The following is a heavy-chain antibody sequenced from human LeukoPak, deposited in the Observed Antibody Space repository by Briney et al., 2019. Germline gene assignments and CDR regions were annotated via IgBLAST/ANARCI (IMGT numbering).Heavy chain of an antibody. CDR1: GFTFSVSW. V-gene: IGHV3-74*03. Sequence: GGSLRLSCAASGFTFSVSWMQWVRQAPGKGLVWVSVIKSDGSGTTYADSVKGRFTISRDNAKNTVYLQMNSLRDEDTAVYYCAKDYYGSLEYWGQGTLVTVSS. J-gene: IGHJ4*02. CDR3: AKDYYGSLEY. D-gene: IGHD3-10*01. CDR2: IKSDGSGT.